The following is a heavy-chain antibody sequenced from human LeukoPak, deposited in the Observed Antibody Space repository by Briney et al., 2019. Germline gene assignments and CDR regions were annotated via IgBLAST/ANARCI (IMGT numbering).Heavy chain of an antibody. CDR1: GFTFSSYA. Sequence: GGSLRLSCAASGFTFSSYAMSWVRQAPGKGLEWVSAISGSGGSTYYADSVKGRFTISRDNSKNTLYLQMNSLRAEDTAVYYCAKDPKIIAAAMELRYFDYWGQGTLVTVSS. D-gene: IGHD6-13*01. V-gene: IGHV3-23*01. CDR2: ISGSGGST. CDR3: AKDPKIIAAAMELRYFDY. J-gene: IGHJ4*02.